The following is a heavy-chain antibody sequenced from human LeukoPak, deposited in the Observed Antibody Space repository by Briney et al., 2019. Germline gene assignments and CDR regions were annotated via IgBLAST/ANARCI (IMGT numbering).Heavy chain of an antibody. J-gene: IGHJ4*02. D-gene: IGHD3-22*01. Sequence: HPGGSLRLSCAASGFTFSSYAMSWGRQAPGKGLEWVSAISGSGGSTYYADSVKGRFTISRDNSKNTLYLQMNSLRAEDTAVYYCAKAIENYYDSSGYPRSSFDYWGQGTLVTVSS. CDR1: GFTFSSYA. V-gene: IGHV3-23*01. CDR3: AKAIENYYDSSGYPRSSFDY. CDR2: ISGSGGST.